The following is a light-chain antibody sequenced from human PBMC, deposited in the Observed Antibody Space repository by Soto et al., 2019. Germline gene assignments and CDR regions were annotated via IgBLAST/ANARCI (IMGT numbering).Light chain of an antibody. V-gene: IGKV3-11*01. CDR3: QQSTNWPSIT. Sequence: EILLTQSPATLSLSPGERATLSCRPSQSVSSYLAWYQQKPGQAPRLLMYDASNRATGIPARFSGSGSGTDFTLTISSLEPEDFAVYYCQQSTNWPSITFGQGTRLEI. CDR2: DAS. J-gene: IGKJ5*01. CDR1: QSVSSY.